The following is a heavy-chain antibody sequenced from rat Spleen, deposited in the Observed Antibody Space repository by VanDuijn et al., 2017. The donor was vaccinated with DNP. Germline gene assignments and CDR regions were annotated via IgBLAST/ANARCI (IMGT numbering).Heavy chain of an antibody. D-gene: IGHD1-4*01. V-gene: IGHV5-29*01. J-gene: IGHJ2*01. CDR1: GFTFSNYG. Sequence: EVQLVESGGGLVQPGRSLKLSCAASGFTFSNYGMAWVRQAPTKGLEWVATISYDGSNTYYREFVKGRFTISRDNAKSSLSLQMDSLRSEDTATYYCAGRPPPTRGPFDYWGQGVTVTVSS. CDR2: ISYDGSNT. CDR3: AGRPPPTRGPFDY.